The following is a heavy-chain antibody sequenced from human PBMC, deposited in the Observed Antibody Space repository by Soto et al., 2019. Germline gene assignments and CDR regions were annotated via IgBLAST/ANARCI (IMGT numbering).Heavy chain of an antibody. V-gene: IGHV3-30*18. J-gene: IGHJ6*02. CDR1: GFTFSSYG. Sequence: GGSLRLSCAASGFTFSSYGMHWVRQAPGKGLEWVAVISYDGSNKYYADSVKGRFTISRDNSKNTLYLQMNSLRAEDTAVYYCANTMVAGGIYYYYGMDVWGQGTTVTVSS. D-gene: IGHD2-15*01. CDR2: ISYDGSNK. CDR3: ANTMVAGGIYYYYGMDV.